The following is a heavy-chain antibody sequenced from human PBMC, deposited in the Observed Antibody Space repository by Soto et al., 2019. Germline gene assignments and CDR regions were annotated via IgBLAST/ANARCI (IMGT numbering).Heavy chain of an antibody. D-gene: IGHD3-3*01. Sequence: GGSLSLSCAASGFTFSSYAMSWVRQAPGKGLEWVSAISGSGGSTYYVDSVKGRFTISRDNSKNTLYLQMNSLRAEDTAVYYCAKKTGPYYDFWSGYYPFDYWGQGTLVTVSS. CDR2: ISGSGGST. V-gene: IGHV3-23*01. J-gene: IGHJ4*02. CDR3: AKKTGPYYDFWSGYYPFDY. CDR1: GFTFSSYA.